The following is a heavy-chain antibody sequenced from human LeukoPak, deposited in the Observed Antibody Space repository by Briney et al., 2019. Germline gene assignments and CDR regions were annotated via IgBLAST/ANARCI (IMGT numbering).Heavy chain of an antibody. CDR2: ISSSSSTI. CDR1: GFTFSSYS. CDR3: ARSPQWEPDAFDI. D-gene: IGHD1-26*01. V-gene: IGHV3-48*01. Sequence: GSLRFSCAASGFTFSSYSMNWVRQPPGKGLEWVSYISSSSSTIYYADSVKGRFTISRDNAKNSLYLQMNSLRAEDTAVYYCARSPQWEPDAFDIWGQGTMVTVSS. J-gene: IGHJ3*02.